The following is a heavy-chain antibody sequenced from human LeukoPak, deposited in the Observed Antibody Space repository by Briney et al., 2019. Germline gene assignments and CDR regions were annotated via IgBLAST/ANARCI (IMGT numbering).Heavy chain of an antibody. D-gene: IGHD2-15*01. Sequence: PSETLSLTCTVSGGSMSSYYWSWIRQPAGKGLEWIGRIYSSGSTNYNPSLKSRVTMSVDTSKNQFSLKLSSVTAADTAVYYCARDGGSRGYNWVDPWGQGTLVTVSS. V-gene: IGHV4-4*07. J-gene: IGHJ5*02. CDR1: GGSMSSYY. CDR3: ARDGGSRGYNWVDP. CDR2: IYSSGST.